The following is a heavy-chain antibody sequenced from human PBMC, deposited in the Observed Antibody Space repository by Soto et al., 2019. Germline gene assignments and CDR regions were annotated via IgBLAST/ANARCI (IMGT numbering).Heavy chain of an antibody. J-gene: IGHJ6*02. CDR2: ISGSGGST. CDR3: ARSESTMRVVVPPYGMDV. CDR1: GFTFSDYS. D-gene: IGHD3-22*01. V-gene: IGHV3-23*01. Sequence: GGSLRLSCAVSGFTFSDYSMNWVRQAPGRGLEWVSAISGSGGSTYYADSVKGRFAISRDNSKNTLYLQMNSLRAEDTAVYYCARSESTMRVVVPPYGMDVWGQGTTVTVSS.